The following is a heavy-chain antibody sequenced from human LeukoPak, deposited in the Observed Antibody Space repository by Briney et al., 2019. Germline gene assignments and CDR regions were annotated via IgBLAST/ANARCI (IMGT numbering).Heavy chain of an antibody. Sequence: GGSLRLSCAASGFTFSRSAMTWVRQAPGRGLEWVSSLSGSGVATYYADSVKGRFTISRDNSKNTLYLQMHDLRAEDTAVYFCAKEYYSDYWGQGTLVTVSP. CDR3: AKEYYSDY. J-gene: IGHJ4*02. CDR1: GFTFSRSA. D-gene: IGHD3-10*01. V-gene: IGHV3-23*01. CDR2: LSGSGVAT.